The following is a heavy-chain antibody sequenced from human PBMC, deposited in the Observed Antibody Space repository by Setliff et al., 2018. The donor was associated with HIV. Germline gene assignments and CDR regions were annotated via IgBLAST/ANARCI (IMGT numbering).Heavy chain of an antibody. J-gene: IGHJ4*02. V-gene: IGHV4-34*01. D-gene: IGHD1-1*01. Sequence: SETLSLTCAVYGGSVSGYYWSWIRQPPGKGLEWIGHIYYSGSTYYNPSLKSRLTISVDTSTNKFSLKLSSVTAADTAVYYCARLRGLNLEPFDYWGQGTLVTVSS. CDR1: GGSVSGYY. CDR2: IYYSGST. CDR3: ARLRGLNLEPFDY.